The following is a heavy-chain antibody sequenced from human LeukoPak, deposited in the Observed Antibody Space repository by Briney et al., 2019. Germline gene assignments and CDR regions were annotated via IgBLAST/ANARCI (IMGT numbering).Heavy chain of an antibody. CDR3: ARGFSANYFDN. J-gene: IGHJ4*02. V-gene: IGHV4-4*07. D-gene: IGHD1-26*01. CDR1: GGSISSYY. Sequence: SETLSLTCTVSGGSISSYYWSWIRQPAGKGLEWIGRISATGSTHYNPSLKSRVAMSVGTSKSQFSLNLSSVTAADTAVYYCARGFSANYFDNWGQGTLVTASS. CDR2: ISATGST.